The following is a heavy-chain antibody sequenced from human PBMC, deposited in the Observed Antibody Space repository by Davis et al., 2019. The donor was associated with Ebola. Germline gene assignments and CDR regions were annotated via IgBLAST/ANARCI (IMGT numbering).Heavy chain of an antibody. CDR1: GGTFSSYA. D-gene: IGHD1-14*01. Sequence: SVKVSCKASGGTFSSYAISWVRQAPGQGLEWMGGIIPIFGTANYAQKFQGRVTITADKSTSTAYMELSSLRSEDTAVYYCAVSSMSKVSYYYYGMDVWGQGTTVTVSS. J-gene: IGHJ6*02. CDR2: IIPIFGTA. CDR3: AVSSMSKVSYYYYGMDV. V-gene: IGHV1-69*06.